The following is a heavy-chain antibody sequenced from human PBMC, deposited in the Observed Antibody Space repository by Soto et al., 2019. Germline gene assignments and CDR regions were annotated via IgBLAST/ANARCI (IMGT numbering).Heavy chain of an antibody. CDR1: GYTFTSYY. J-gene: IGHJ4*02. CDR3: ARTITMVRGPNSPTPVGY. D-gene: IGHD3-10*01. V-gene: IGHV7-4-1*01. CDR2: INTNTGNP. Sequence: GASVKVSCKASGYTFTSYYIHWVRQAPGQGLEWMGWINTNTGNPTYAQGFTGRFVFSLDTSASTAYLQICSLKAEDTAVYYCARTITMVRGPNSPTPVGYWGQGTLVTVSS.